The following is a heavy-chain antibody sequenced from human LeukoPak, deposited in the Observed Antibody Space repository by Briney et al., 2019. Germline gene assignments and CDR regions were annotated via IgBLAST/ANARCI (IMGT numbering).Heavy chain of an antibody. CDR2: IKSKTDGGTT. D-gene: IGHD5-18*01. V-gene: IGHV3-15*01. J-gene: IGHJ4*02. CDR1: GFTFSNAW. CDR3: TTGPDGDTAMGDVDY. Sequence: PGGSLRLSCAASGFTFSNAWMSWVRQAPGKGLEWVGRIKSKTDGGTTDYAAPVKGRFTISRDDSKNTLYLQMNSLKTEDTAVYYCTTGPDGDTAMGDVDYWGQGTLVTVSS.